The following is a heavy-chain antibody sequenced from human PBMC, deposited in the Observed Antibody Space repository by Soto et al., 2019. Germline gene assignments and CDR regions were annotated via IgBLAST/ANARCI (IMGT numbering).Heavy chain of an antibody. J-gene: IGHJ5*01. CDR1: GVSIHNSHSF. CDR2: VYYSGGA. CDR3: GRVVEGATRHPDFDS. V-gene: IGHV4-39*01. Sequence: SETLSLTCAVSGVSIHNSHSFWGWIRQPPGKGLEFSGSVYYSGGANYNPSLKSRVTVSIDTSNNQFSLRVYSVTSADTAVYYCGRVVEGATRHPDFDSRGPGILGTVSS. D-gene: IGHD2-15*01.